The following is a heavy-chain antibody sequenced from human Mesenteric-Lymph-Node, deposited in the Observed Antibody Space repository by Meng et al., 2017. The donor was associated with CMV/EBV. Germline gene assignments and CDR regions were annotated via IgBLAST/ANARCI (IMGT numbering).Heavy chain of an antibody. J-gene: IGHJ6*02. D-gene: IGHD3/OR15-3a*01. CDR2: ISTRSTYI. V-gene: IGHV3-21*01. CDR3: ARVRAGPVIRFEIMDV. CDR1: GFTFSSST. Sequence: GESLKISCEASGFTFSSSTMNWVRQAPGKGLEWVASISTRSTYIYHADSLKGRFTISRDDAKNSLYLQMNSLRAEDTGVYSCARVRAGPVIRFEIMDVWGQGTTVTVSS.